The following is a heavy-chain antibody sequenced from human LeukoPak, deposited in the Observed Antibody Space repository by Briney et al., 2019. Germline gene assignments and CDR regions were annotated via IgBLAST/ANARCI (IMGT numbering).Heavy chain of an antibody. CDR1: GFTFSTYG. CDR2: IRYDGSNK. J-gene: IGHJ4*02. CDR3: AGDHYYHASRGYLSFLKRGDYFDY. V-gene: IGHV3-30*02. Sequence: GGSLRLSCAASGFTFSTYGMHWVRQAPGKGLEWVAFIRYDGSNKYYADSVKGRFTISRDNSKNTLYLQMNSLRAEDTAVYYCAGDHYYHASRGYLSFLKRGDYFDYWGQGTLVTVSS. D-gene: IGHD3-22*01.